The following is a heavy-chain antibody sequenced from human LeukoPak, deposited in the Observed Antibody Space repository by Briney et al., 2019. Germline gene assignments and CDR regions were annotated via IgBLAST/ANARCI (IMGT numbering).Heavy chain of an antibody. D-gene: IGHD2-2*01. CDR3: ARDHCTRSSCYEAPYYGMDV. V-gene: IGHV1-2*02. Sequence: VSVKVSCKASGYTFTGYYMHWVRQAPGQGLEWMGCINPNSGGTEYAQKVQGRVTITRDTSITTAYMELSRLRSDDTAMYYCARDHCTRSSCYEAPYYGMDVWGQGTTVTVSS. J-gene: IGHJ6*02. CDR2: INPNSGGT. CDR1: GYTFTGYY.